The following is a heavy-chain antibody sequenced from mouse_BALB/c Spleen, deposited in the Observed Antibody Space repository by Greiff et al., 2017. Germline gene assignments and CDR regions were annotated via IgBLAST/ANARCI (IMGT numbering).Heavy chain of an antibody. V-gene: IGHV2-9*02. D-gene: IGHD2-2*01. J-gene: IGHJ2*01. CDR2: IWAGGST. CDR3: ARDKGYGYGFDY. CDR1: GFSLTSYG. Sequence: VKVVESGPGLVAPSQSLSITCTVSGFSLTSYGVHWVRQPPGKGLEWLGVIWAGGSTNYNSALMSRLSISKDNSKSQVFLKMNSLQTDDTAMYYCARDKGYGYGFDYWGQGTTLTVSS.